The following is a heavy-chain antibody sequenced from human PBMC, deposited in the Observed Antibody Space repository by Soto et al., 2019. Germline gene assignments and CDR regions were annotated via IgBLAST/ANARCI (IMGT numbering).Heavy chain of an antibody. CDR2: IFHTGSA. V-gene: IGHV4-4*02. J-gene: IGHJ4*02. Sequence: QVQLQESGPGLMKPSGTLSLTCAVSGGSIPSNWWSWVRQPPGKGLEWIAEIFHTGSANYNPSLMGRLTRSMVKSRNHLSLNLNSVTAADTAVYYCARHIAVAWTGGFDHWGQGTLVTVSS. CDR1: GGSIPSNW. D-gene: IGHD2-21*01. CDR3: ARHIAVAWTGGFDH.